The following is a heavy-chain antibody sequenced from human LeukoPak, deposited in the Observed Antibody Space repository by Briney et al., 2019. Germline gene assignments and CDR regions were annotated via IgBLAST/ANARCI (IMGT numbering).Heavy chain of an antibody. Sequence: SETLSLTCTVSGGSISSSNYYWGWIRQPPGKGLEWIGSIYYRGGTHYNPSLKSRVTISVDRSMNQFSLKLRSVTAADTAVYYCASLYCSGGSCYEGKYYYYYMDVWGKGTTVTVSS. D-gene: IGHD2-15*01. CDR1: GGSISSSNYY. CDR3: ASLYCSGGSCYEGKYYYYYMDV. CDR2: IYYRGGT. V-gene: IGHV4-39*01. J-gene: IGHJ6*03.